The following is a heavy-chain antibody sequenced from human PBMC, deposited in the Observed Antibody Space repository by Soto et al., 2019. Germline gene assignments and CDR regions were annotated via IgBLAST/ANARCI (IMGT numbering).Heavy chain of an antibody. D-gene: IGHD3-22*01. CDR3: ARESIGYYYDSSGPDAFDI. J-gene: IGHJ3*02. CDR2: IIPIFGTA. V-gene: IGHV1-69*06. CDR1: GGTFSSYA. Sequence: GASVKVSCKASGGTFSSYAISWVRQAPGQGXEWMGGIIPIFGTANYAQKFQGRVTITADKSTSTAYMELSSLRSEDTAVYYCARESIGYYYDSSGPDAFDIWGQGTMVTVSS.